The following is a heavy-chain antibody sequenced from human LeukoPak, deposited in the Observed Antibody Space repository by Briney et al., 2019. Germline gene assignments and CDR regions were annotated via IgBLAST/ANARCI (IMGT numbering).Heavy chain of an antibody. Sequence: PGGSLRLSCAASGFTFSSHEMNWVRQAPGKGLEWVSYISSSVDSIFYADSVKGRFTISRDNTKNSLYLQMSSLRAEDTALYFCTRGGFCSGGTCYPFNAFDIGGQGTMVTVSS. D-gene: IGHD2-15*01. CDR3: TRGGFCSGGTCYPFNAFDI. J-gene: IGHJ3*02. CDR2: ISSSVDSI. V-gene: IGHV3-48*03. CDR1: GFTFSSHE.